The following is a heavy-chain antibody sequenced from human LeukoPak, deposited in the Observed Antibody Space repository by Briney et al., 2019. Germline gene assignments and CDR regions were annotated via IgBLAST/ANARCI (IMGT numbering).Heavy chain of an antibody. CDR2: INHSGST. CDR3: AREGCSSTSCYSY. D-gene: IGHD2-2*02. V-gene: IGHV4-34*01. Sequence: PSETLSLTCAVYGGSFSGYYWSWIRQPPGKGLEWIGEINHSGSTYHNPSLKSRVTISVDTSKNQFSLKLSSVTAADTAVYYCAREGCSSTSCYSYWGQGTLVTVSS. CDR1: GGSFSGYY. J-gene: IGHJ4*02.